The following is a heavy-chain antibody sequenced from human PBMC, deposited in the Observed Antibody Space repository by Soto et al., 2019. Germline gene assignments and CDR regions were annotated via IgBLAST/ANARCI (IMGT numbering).Heavy chain of an antibody. V-gene: IGHV3-21*01. Sequence: EVQLVESGGGLVKPGGSLRLSCAASGFTFSSYSMNWVRQAPGKGLEWVSSISSSSSYIYYADSVKGRFTISRDNAKNSLYLKMNSLRAEVTAVYYCASLPYYYDSSGYYGWFDPWGQGTLVTVSS. D-gene: IGHD3-22*01. CDR3: ASLPYYYDSSGYYGWFDP. J-gene: IGHJ5*02. CDR1: GFTFSSYS. CDR2: ISSSSSYI.